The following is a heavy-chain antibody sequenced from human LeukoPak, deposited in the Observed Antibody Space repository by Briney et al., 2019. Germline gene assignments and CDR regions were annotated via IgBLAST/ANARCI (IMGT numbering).Heavy chain of an antibody. J-gene: IGHJ4*02. CDR1: GYTFTSYG. Sequence: ASVKVSCKASGYTFTSYGISWVRQAPGQGLEWMGWISAYNGNTNYAQKLQGRVTMTTDTSTSTAYMELRSLRSDDTAVYYCASLCGGDCYPLFDYWGQGTLVTVSS. CDR3: ASLCGGDCYPLFDY. V-gene: IGHV1-18*01. D-gene: IGHD2-21*02. CDR2: ISAYNGNT.